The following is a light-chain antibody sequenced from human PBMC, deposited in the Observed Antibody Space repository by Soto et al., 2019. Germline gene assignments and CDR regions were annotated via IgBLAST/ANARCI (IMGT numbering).Light chain of an antibody. CDR3: SSYTSSSTPV. Sequence: QSALTQPASVSGSPGQSITISCTRTSSDVGGYNYVSWYQQHPDKAPKLMIYEVSNRPSGVSNRFSGSKSGNTASLTISGLQAEDEADYYCSSYTSSSTPVFGGGTKLTVL. CDR1: SSDVGGYNY. V-gene: IGLV2-14*01. CDR2: EVS. J-gene: IGLJ2*01.